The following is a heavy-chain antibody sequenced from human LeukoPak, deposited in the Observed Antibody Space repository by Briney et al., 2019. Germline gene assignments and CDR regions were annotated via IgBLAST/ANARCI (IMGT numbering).Heavy chain of an antibody. Sequence: PGGSLKLSCAASGFTFSGSAMHWVRQASGKGLEWVGRIRSKANSYATAYAASVKGRFTISRDDSKNTAYLQMNSLKTEDAAVYYLTSPHSSGYSGPIDYWGQGTLVTVPS. J-gene: IGHJ4*02. CDR3: TSPHSSGYSGPIDY. V-gene: IGHV3-73*01. CDR2: IRSKANSYAT. CDR1: GFTFSGSA. D-gene: IGHD3-22*01.